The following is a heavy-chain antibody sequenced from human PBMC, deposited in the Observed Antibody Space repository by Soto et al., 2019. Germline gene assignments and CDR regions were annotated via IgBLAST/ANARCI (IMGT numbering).Heavy chain of an antibody. CDR3: ARANLDFWSGPIGY. J-gene: IGHJ4*02. CDR2: ISSSSSYI. CDR1: GFTFSSYS. V-gene: IGHV3-21*01. Sequence: EVQLVESGGGLVKPGGSLRLSCAASGFTFSSYSMNWVRQAPGKGLEWVSSISSSSSYIYYADSVKGRFTISRDNAKNSLYLQMNSLRADDTAVYYCARANLDFWSGPIGYWGQGTLVTVSS. D-gene: IGHD3-3*01.